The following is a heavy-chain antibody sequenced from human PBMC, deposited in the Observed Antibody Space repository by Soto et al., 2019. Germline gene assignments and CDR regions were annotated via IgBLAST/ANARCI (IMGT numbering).Heavy chain of an antibody. D-gene: IGHD3-10*01. CDR2: VTSSVSSI. Sequence: PXEFLRLSFAASRFSFSGHAMNGVGQAQGKGLEWVSSVTSSVSSIYYADSLKGRFTISRDNAKNSLYLQINSLRAEDTAVYYCARDRGFYYSSGNLARGDYNSGMDVWGQATTVTFTS. V-gene: IGHV3-21*01. CDR3: ARDRGFYYSSGNLARGDYNSGMDV. CDR1: RFSFSGHA. J-gene: IGHJ6*02.